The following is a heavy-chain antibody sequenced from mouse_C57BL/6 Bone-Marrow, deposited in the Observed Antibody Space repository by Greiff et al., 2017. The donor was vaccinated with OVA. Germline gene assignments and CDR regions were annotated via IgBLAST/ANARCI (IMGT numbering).Heavy chain of an antibody. D-gene: IGHD1-1*01. CDR3: ARGGCGRSYYYYAMDY. CDR2: ISDGGSYT. J-gene: IGHJ4*01. Sequence: EVMLVESGGGLVKPGGSLKLPCAASGFTFSSYAMTWVRQTPEKRLEWVATISDGGSYTYYPDKLKGRFTISRDNAKNNLYLQMSHLNSEDTAMYYCARGGCGRSYYYYAMDYWGQGTSVNVSS. V-gene: IGHV5-4*03. CDR1: GFTFSSYA.